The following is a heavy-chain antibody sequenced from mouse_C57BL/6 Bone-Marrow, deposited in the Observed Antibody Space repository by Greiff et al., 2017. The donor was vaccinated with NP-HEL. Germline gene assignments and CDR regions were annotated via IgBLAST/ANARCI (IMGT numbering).Heavy chain of an antibody. CDR1: GFNIKDDY. CDR2: IDPENGDT. CDR3: TPFYYYGSSYVNY. D-gene: IGHD1-1*01. V-gene: IGHV14-4*01. J-gene: IGHJ2*01. Sequence: EVQVVESGAELVRPGASVKLSCTASGFNIKDDYMHWVKQRPEQGLEWIGWIDPENGDTEYASKFQGKATITADTSSNTAYLQLSSLTSEDTAVYYCTPFYYYGSSYVNYWGQGTTLTVSS.